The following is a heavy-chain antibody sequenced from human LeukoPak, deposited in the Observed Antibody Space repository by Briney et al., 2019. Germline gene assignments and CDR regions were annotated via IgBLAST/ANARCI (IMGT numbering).Heavy chain of an antibody. CDR2: IKQDESEG. D-gene: IGHD3-10*01. CDR3: ARLSAYYYGSFFYYYMDV. J-gene: IGHJ6*03. CDR1: GFSFSSYW. Sequence: GGSLRLSCEGSGFSFSSYWMTWVRQSPGKGPEWVANIKQDESEGYTVDSVKGRFTISRDNAKNSVYLHMNSLRAEDTALYYCARLSAYYYGSFFYYYMDVWGKGTTVTVSS. V-gene: IGHV3-7*01.